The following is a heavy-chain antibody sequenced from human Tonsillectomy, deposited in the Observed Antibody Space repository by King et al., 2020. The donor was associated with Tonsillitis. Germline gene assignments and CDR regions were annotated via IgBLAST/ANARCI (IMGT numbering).Heavy chain of an antibody. CDR3: ARALLVSAFDI. CDR2: IYHSGTT. J-gene: IGHJ3*02. V-gene: IGHV4-30-2*01. CDR1: GGSISNGGYS. D-gene: IGHD2-8*02. Sequence: QLQESGSGLVKPSQTLSLTCAVSGGSISNGGYSWSWIRQPPGKGLEWIGYIYHSGTTYYNPSLKSRVTISVDRSKNQFSLKLSSVTAADTAVYYYARALLVSAFDIWGHGTMVTVSS.